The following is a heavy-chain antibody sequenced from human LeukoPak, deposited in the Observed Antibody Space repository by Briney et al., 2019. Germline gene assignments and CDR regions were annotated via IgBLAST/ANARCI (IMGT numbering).Heavy chain of an antibody. Sequence: ASVKVSCKASGYTFTGYYMHWVRQAPGQGLEWMGWINPNSGGTNYAQKVQGRVTMTRDTSISTAYMELSRLRSDDTAVYYCARAIAAAGTKSPRYWGQGTLVTVSS. D-gene: IGHD6-13*01. V-gene: IGHV1-2*02. CDR3: ARAIAAAGTKSPRY. CDR2: INPNSGGT. J-gene: IGHJ4*02. CDR1: GYTFTGYY.